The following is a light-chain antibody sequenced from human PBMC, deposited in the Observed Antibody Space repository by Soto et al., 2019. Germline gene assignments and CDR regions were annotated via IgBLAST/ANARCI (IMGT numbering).Light chain of an antibody. J-gene: IGLJ2*01. CDR3: TSYTTSSTLV. Sequence: QSALTQPASVSGSPGQSITIPCTGTSSDIGTYNSVSWYQQHAGKVPKLMIYDVTNRPSGVSDRFSGSKSGNTASLTISGLQAEDEADYYCTSYTTSSTLVFGGGTKLTVL. CDR1: SSDIGTYNS. V-gene: IGLV2-14*01. CDR2: DVT.